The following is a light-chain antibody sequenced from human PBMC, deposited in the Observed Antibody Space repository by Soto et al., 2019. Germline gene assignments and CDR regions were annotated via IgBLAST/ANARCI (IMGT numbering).Light chain of an antibody. J-gene: IGKJ1*01. CDR3: QQYYRYPWM. Sequence: DIQMTQSPSSLSASVGDRVTITCRASQGISTYLGWYQQKPGKVPKSLIYSASSLQSGVPSRFSASGSGPEFPLTISDMQPDDFATYYCQQYYRYPWMFGQGTKVEV. V-gene: IGKV1-16*01. CDR2: SAS. CDR1: QGISTY.